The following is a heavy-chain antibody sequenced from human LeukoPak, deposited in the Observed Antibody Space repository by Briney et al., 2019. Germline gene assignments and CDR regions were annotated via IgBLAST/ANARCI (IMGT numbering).Heavy chain of an antibody. CDR3: AREVAYDYGDY. J-gene: IGHJ4*02. CDR1: GFTFSSYE. D-gene: IGHD3-10*01. V-gene: IGHV3-48*03. CDR2: ISSSGGY. Sequence: PGGSLRLSCAASGFTFSSYEMDWVRQAPEKGLEWISYISSSGGYMYADSVKGRFTISRDNAKNSLSLQMNSLRVEDTGVYYCAREVAYDYGDYWGQGTLVTVSS.